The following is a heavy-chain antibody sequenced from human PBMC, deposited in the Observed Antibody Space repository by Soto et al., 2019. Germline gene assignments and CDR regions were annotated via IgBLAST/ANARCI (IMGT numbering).Heavy chain of an antibody. V-gene: IGHV4-34*01. Sequence: SETLSLTCAVYYWSFSDYNWSWIRQPPGKGLEWIGEINHSGSTNYNPSLKSRVTISVDTSKSQFSLSLSSVTAADTAVYYCARGKARKPNTYYYASDSRRQTWFDPWGQG. J-gene: IGHJ5*02. CDR2: INHSGST. CDR3: ARGKARKPNTYYYASDSRRQTWFDP. D-gene: IGHD3-10*01. CDR1: YWSFSDYN.